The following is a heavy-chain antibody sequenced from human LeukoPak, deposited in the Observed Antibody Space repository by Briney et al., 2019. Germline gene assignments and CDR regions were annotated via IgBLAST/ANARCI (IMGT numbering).Heavy chain of an antibody. J-gene: IGHJ6*03. D-gene: IGHD6-19*01. Sequence: PGGSLRLSCAASGFSFSDYKMNWVRQALGKGLEWLSHIDISGNTIHYADSVEGRFTISRDNAKNSVYLQMSSLRDEDTALYYCAKDSTAVPGTVYMDVWGKGTTVTVSS. CDR2: IDISGNTI. V-gene: IGHV3-48*03. CDR1: GFSFSDYK. CDR3: AKDSTAVPGTVYMDV.